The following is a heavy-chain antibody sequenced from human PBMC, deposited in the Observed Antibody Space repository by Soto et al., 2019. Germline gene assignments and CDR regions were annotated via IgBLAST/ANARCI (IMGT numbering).Heavy chain of an antibody. J-gene: IGHJ6*03. V-gene: IGHV6-1*02. Sequence: QVQLQQSGPGLVKLSQSLSLTCAISGDSVSRDSAAWNWIRQTPSRGLEWLGRIYYRSKWLNTYEVSVNSRITISPDTSKNQFSLQLSSVTPEDTAVYYCARGSWDDVSGHYYIDVWDEGTTVTVSS. CDR3: ARGSWDDVSGHYYIDV. D-gene: IGHD5-12*01. CDR1: GDSVSRDSAA. CDR2: IYYRSKWLN.